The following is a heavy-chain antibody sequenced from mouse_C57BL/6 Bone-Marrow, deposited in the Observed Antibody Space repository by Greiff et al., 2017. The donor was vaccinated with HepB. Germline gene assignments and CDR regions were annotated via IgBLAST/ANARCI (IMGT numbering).Heavy chain of an antibody. V-gene: IGHV14-2*01. CDR1: GFNIKDYY. Sequence: VQLQQSGAELVKPGASVKLSCIASGFNIKDYYIHWVKQRTEQGLEWIGRIDPEDGETKYAPKFQGKATITADTSSNTAYLQLSSLTSEDTAVYYCALLWSYWYFDVWGTGTTVTVSS. CDR2: IDPEDGET. J-gene: IGHJ1*03. CDR3: ALLWSYWYFDV. D-gene: IGHD1-1*02.